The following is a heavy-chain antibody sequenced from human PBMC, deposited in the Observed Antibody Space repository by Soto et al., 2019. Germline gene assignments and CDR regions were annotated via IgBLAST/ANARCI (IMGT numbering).Heavy chain of an antibody. CDR2: IYYSGST. Sequence: ETLSLTCTVSGGSISSYYWSWIRQPPGKGLEWIGYIYYSGSTNYNPSLKSRITISVDTSKNQFSLKLSSVTAADTAVYYCARDLGGYSYGERYYYGMDVWGQGTTVTAP. J-gene: IGHJ6*02. D-gene: IGHD5-18*01. CDR1: GGSISSYY. V-gene: IGHV4-59*01. CDR3: ARDLGGYSYGERYYYGMDV.